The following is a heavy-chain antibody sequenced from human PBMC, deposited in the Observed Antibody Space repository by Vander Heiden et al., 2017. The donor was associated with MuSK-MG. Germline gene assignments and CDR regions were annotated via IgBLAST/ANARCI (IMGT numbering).Heavy chain of an antibody. CDR1: GFTFSSYS. CDR3: ARGGMTAVAYDY. CDR2: ISKSGSSI. Sequence: EVQLVDFGGGLVKPGGSLRLSCAASGFTFSSYSMNWVRQAPGKGLEWVSSISKSGSSIYYADSVKGRFTISRDDAKHSLYLQMNSLRDEDTAVYYCARGGMTAVAYDYWGQGTLVTVSS. D-gene: IGHD4-17*01. J-gene: IGHJ4*02. V-gene: IGHV3-21*01.